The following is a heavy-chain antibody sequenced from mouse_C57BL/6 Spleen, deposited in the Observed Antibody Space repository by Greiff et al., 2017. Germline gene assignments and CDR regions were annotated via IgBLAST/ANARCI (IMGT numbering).Heavy chain of an antibody. CDR2: IRSKSNNYAT. V-gene: IGHV10-1*01. Sequence: EVQLVESGGGLVQPKGSLKLSCAASGFSFNTYAMNWVRQAPGKGLEWVARIRSKSNNYATYYADSVKDRFTISRDDSESMLYLQMNNLKTEDTAMYYCVRHPPRDYYAMDYWGQGTSVTVSS. CDR3: VRHPPRDYYAMDY. CDR1: GFSFNTYA. J-gene: IGHJ4*01.